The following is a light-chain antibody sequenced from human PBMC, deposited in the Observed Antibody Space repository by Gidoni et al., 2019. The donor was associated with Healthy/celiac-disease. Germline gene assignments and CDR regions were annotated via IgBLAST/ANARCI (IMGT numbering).Light chain of an antibody. CDR3: QQRSNWPLT. CDR1: QSVSSY. CDR2: DAS. Sequence: EIVFTQSPATLSLSPGDRATLACMASQSVSSYLAWYQQKPGQAPRLLIYDASNRATGIPARFSGSGSGTDFTLTISSLEPEDFAVYYCQQRSNWPLTFGGXTKVEIK. J-gene: IGKJ4*01. V-gene: IGKV3-11*01.